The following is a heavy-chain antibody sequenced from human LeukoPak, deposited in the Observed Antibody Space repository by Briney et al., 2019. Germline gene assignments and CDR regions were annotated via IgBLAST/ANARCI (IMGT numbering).Heavy chain of an antibody. CDR1: GGSISPRY. CDR3: ARALHGDSLGWFDP. V-gene: IGHV4-59*11. Sequence: SETLSLTCTVSGGSISPRYWNWIRQPPGRGLEWIGYVHHSGSANYNPSLKSRVTISLDTSKNQFSLKLSSVTAADTAVYYCARALHGDSLGWFDPWGQGTLVTVSS. CDR2: VHHSGSA. D-gene: IGHD4-17*01. J-gene: IGHJ5*02.